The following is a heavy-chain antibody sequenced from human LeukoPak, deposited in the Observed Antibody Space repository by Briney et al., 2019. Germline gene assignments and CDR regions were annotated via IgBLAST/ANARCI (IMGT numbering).Heavy chain of an antibody. CDR1: GYTLTELS. V-gene: IGHV1-24*01. CDR3: ARDGVSSSSADFDY. D-gene: IGHD6-6*01. CDR2: FDPEDGET. J-gene: IGHJ4*02. Sequence: GASVNVSCKVSGYTLTELSMHWVRQAPGKGLEWMGGFDPEDGETIYAQKFQGRVTMTRNTSISTAYMELSSLRSEDTAVYYCARDGVSSSSADFDYWGQGTLVTVSS.